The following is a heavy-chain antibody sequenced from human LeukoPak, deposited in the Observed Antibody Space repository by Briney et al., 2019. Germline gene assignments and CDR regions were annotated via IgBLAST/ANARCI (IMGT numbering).Heavy chain of an antibody. D-gene: IGHD3/OR15-3a*01. V-gene: IGHV3-21*01. CDR3: ARELDYDGPNGVDY. Sequence: GGSLRLSCAASGYTFSGYSMNWVRQAPGKGLEWVSSISSSSSYIYYADSVKGRFTISRDNAKNSLYLQMNSLRAEDTAVYYCARELDYDGPNGVDYWGQGTLVTVSS. CDR1: GYTFSGYS. J-gene: IGHJ4*02. CDR2: ISSSSSYI.